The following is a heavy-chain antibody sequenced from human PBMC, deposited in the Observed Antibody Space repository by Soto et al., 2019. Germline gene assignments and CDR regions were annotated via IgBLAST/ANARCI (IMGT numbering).Heavy chain of an antibody. V-gene: IGHV3-74*03. CDR2: INPDGSRT. CDR3: ARVASGSYDWFDP. Sequence: EVQLVESGGGLVQPGGSLRLSCAASELTFTRYWMHWVRQTPGKGLMWVSRINPDGSRTTYADSVKGRFTISRDNAKNTVFLDMNSLRAEDTAVYYCARVASGSYDWFDPWGQGTLVTVSS. D-gene: IGHD1-26*01. CDR1: ELTFTRYW. J-gene: IGHJ5*02.